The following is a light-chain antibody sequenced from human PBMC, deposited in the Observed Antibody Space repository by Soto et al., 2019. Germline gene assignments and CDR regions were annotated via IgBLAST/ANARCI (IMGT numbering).Light chain of an antibody. CDR2: DVS. J-gene: IGLJ3*02. CDR3: SSYPSSSTWV. Sequence: QSVLTQPASVSGSPGQSITISCTGTSSDVGGYNYVSWYQQHPGKDPKLMIYDVSNRPSGVSNRFSGSKSGNTASLTISGLQAEDEADYYCSSYPSSSTWVFGGGTKLTVL. CDR1: SSDVGGYNY. V-gene: IGLV2-14*01.